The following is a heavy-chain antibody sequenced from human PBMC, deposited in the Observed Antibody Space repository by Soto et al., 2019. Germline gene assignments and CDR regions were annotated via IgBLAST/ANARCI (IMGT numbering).Heavy chain of an antibody. D-gene: IGHD1-1*01. V-gene: IGHV4-4*07. CDR3: VRDGTKTLRDWFDP. Sequence: QVQLQESGPGLVKPSETLSLTCTVSGASISGFYWSWIRKSAGKALEWIGRIYATGTTDYNPSLKSRVMMSVDTSKKQFSLKLRSVTAADTAVYYCVRDGTKTLRDWFDPWGQGISVTVSS. CDR2: IYATGTT. J-gene: IGHJ5*02. CDR1: GASISGFY.